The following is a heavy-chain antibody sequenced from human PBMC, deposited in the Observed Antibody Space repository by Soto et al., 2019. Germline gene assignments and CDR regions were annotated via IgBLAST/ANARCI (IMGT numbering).Heavy chain of an antibody. J-gene: IGHJ5*02. CDR3: ARSARLGNSGQQLVRTHRLDP. CDR1: GGSFSGYY. V-gene: IGHV4-34*01. Sequence: SETLSLTCAVYGGSFSGYYWSWIRQPPGKGLEWIGEINHSGSTNYNPSLKSRVTISVDTSKNQFSLKLSSVTAADTAVYYCARSARLGNSGQQLVRTHRLDPWGQGTLVTVSS. CDR2: INHSGST. D-gene: IGHD6-13*01.